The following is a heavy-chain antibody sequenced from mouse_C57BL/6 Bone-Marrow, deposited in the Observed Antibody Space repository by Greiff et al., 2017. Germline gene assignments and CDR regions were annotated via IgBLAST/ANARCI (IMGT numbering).Heavy chain of an antibody. J-gene: IGHJ2*01. CDR3: TRCITTVVASDY. CDR2: IYPGNSDT. Sequence: EVKLVESGTVLARPGASVKMSCKTSGYTFTSYWMHWVKQRPGQGLEWIGAIYPGNSDTSYNQKFKGKAKLTAVTSASTAYMELSSLTNEDSAVYYCTRCITTVVASDYWGQGTTLTVSS. CDR1: GYTFTSYW. V-gene: IGHV1-5*01. D-gene: IGHD1-1*01.